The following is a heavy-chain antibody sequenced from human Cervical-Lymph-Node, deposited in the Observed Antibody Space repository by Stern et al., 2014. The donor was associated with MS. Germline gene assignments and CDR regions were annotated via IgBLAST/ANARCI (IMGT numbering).Heavy chain of an antibody. Sequence: VQLVQSGGAVVQPGRSLRLSCAASGFTFSSYGMHWVRQAPGQGLEWVTFISYDEIPKYKAASVKGRLTISRDNSKTTRHLQMTSVTPDDTAIYYCARDYEDTSMLFDHWGQGTLVTVSS. CDR1: GFTFSSYG. CDR3: ARDYEDTSMLFDH. V-gene: IGHV3-30*03. D-gene: IGHD2-8*01. J-gene: IGHJ4*02. CDR2: ISYDEIPK.